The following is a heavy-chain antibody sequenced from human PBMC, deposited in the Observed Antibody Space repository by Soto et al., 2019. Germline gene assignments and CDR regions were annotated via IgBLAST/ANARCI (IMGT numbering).Heavy chain of an antibody. CDR2: IKSKTDGWTT. J-gene: IGHJ3*02. CDR3: TGRMEWLFEDAFDI. Sequence: PGGSLRLSCAASGFTFSNALMSWVRQAPGKGLEWVGRIKSKTDGWTTDYAAPVKGRFTISRDDSKNTLYLQMNSLKTEDTAVYYCTGRMEWLFEDAFDIWGQGTMVTVSS. D-gene: IGHD3-3*01. V-gene: IGHV3-15*01. CDR1: GFTFSNAL.